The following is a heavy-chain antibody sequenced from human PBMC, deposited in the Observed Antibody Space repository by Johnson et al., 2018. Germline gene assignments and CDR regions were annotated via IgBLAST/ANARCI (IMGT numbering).Heavy chain of an antibody. J-gene: IGHJ6*03. D-gene: IGHD5-18*01. Sequence: QVQLQQWGAGLLKPSETLSLTCAVSGESFSGYYWSWIRQPPGKGLEWIGEVSPRGSTNYTPSLKSRITISLDTSNNQFSLKLISVTAADTAVYFCAAGYAGYYMDVWGKGTTVTVSS. CDR3: AAGYAGYYMDV. V-gene: IGHV4-34*01. CDR1: GESFSGYY. CDR2: VSPRGST.